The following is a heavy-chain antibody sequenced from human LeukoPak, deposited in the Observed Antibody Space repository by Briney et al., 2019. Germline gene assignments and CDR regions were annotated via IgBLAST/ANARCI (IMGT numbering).Heavy chain of an antibody. J-gene: IGHJ4*02. CDR3: ARGGTMIVVVAYLLPFDY. CDR1: GYTFTSYG. Sequence: ASVKVSCKASGYTFTSYGISWVRQAPGQGLEWMGWISAYNGNTNYAQKLQGRVTMTTDTSTSTAYMALRSLRSDDTAVYYCARGGTMIVVVAYLLPFDYWGQGTLGTVSS. D-gene: IGHD3-22*01. CDR2: ISAYNGNT. V-gene: IGHV1-18*01.